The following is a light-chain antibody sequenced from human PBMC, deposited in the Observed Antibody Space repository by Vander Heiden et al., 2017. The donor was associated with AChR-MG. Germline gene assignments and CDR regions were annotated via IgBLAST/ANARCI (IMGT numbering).Light chain of an antibody. CDR2: GNC. V-gene: IGLV1-40*01. CDR3: QSYDSSLSVV. Sequence: QSVLTQPPSVSGAPGQRVTISCTGSSSTIGSGYDVHWYQPLPGTAPKLLIYGNCNRPSGVPDRFSGSKSGTSASLAITGLQAEDEADYYCQSYDSSLSVVFGGGTKLTVL. CDR1: SSTIGSGYD. J-gene: IGLJ2*01.